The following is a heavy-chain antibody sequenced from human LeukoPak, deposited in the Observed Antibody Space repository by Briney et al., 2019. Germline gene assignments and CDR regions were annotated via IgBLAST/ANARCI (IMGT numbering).Heavy chain of an antibody. V-gene: IGHV3-23*01. Sequence: GGSLRLSCAAPGFTSNNYAMSWVRQAPGKGLEWVSVISGGGGTTYYAGSVRGRLTISRDDTRNTLFLQMDSLRVEDTAIYYCARHDSLRHSWSSCFDNWGQGTRVTVSS. J-gene: IGHJ4*02. CDR3: ARHDSLRHSWSSCFDN. D-gene: IGHD6-13*01. CDR2: ISGGGGTT. CDR1: GFTSNNYA.